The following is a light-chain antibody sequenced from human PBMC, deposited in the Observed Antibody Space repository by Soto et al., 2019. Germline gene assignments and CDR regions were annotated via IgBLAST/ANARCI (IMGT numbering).Light chain of an antibody. J-gene: IGKJ4*01. V-gene: IGKV3-20*01. CDR1: QSVSSDY. CDR2: RAS. CDR3: QQDGSSPLT. Sequence: EIVLTQSPGTLSLSPGERATLSCRASQSVSSDYLAWYQQKPGQTPKVLIYRASSRATGIPDRFSGSGSGTDVTRTISRLEPEDFAVYYCQQDGSSPLTFGGGTKVESK.